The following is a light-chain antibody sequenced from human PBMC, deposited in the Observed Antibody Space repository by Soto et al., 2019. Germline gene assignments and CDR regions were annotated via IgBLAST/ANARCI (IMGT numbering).Light chain of an antibody. V-gene: IGLV2-14*01. CDR2: DVS. CDR3: SSYTRSSTYV. CDR1: SSDVGGYNY. Sequence: QSVLTQPASVSGSPGQSITISCTGTSSDVGGYNYVSWYQQHPGKAPKLMIYDVSHRPSGVSNRFSGSKSGNTASLTISGLQAEDEADYYCSSYTRSSTYVFGTGTKLTVL. J-gene: IGLJ1*01.